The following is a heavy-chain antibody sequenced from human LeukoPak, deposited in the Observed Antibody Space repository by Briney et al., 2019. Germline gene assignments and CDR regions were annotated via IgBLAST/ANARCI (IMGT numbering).Heavy chain of an antibody. Sequence: PGGSLRLSCAASGFTFSSYAMSWVRQAPGKGLEWVSTICYSGGDTHYADSVKGRFTISRDNSKNSLYLKMNSLRAEDTAVYYCAKYYYTSGSSGGSVFDYWGQGTLVTVSS. CDR2: ICYSGGDT. J-gene: IGHJ4*02. V-gene: IGHV3-23*01. D-gene: IGHD3-10*01. CDR3: AKYYYTSGSSGGSVFDY. CDR1: GFTFSSYA.